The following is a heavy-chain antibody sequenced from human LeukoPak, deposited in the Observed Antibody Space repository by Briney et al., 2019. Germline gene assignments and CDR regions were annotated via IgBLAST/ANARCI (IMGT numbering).Heavy chain of an antibody. CDR1: GYTFTSYY. Sequence: GASVKVSCKASGYTFTSYYMHWVRQAPGQGLEWMGIINPSGGSTSYAQKFQGRVTMTEDTSTDTAYMELSSLRSEDTAVYYCATRPTTKAMGFEFSGHGTLVTVHS. J-gene: IGHJ4*03. CDR3: ATRPTTKAMGFEF. D-gene: IGHD1-1*01. V-gene: IGHV1-46*01. CDR2: INPSGGST.